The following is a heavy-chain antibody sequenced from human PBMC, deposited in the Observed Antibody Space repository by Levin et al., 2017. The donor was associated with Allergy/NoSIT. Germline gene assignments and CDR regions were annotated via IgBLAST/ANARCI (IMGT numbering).Heavy chain of an antibody. CDR1: GASVSTSNYY. CDR3: AREATMIRGVITNWFDP. Sequence: SETLSLTCTVSGASVSTSNYYWSWIRQPPGKGLEWIGYVFYTGRTNYNPSLKSRLTISVDTSKNQFSLKLTSVTAADTAVYYCAREATMIRGVITNWFDPWGQGALVTVSS. V-gene: IGHV4-61*01. J-gene: IGHJ5*02. CDR2: VFYTGRT. D-gene: IGHD3-10*01.